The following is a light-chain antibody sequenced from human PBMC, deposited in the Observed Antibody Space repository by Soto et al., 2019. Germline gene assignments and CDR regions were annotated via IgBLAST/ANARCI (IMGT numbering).Light chain of an antibody. CDR1: QSISNW. J-gene: IGKJ2*01. Sequence: DIQMTQSPSTLSASVGDRVTITCRASQSISNWLAWYQQKPGKAPKLLIYDASSLESGVPSRFSGSGSGTEFTLSISSLQPDDLATYYCQQYESYFYTSGQGTKLEIK. CDR3: QQYESYFYT. V-gene: IGKV1-5*01. CDR2: DAS.